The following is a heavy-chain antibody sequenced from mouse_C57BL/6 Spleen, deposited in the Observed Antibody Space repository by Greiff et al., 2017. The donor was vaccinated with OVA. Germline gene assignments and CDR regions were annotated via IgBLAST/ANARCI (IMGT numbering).Heavy chain of an antibody. CDR2: IHPNSGST. D-gene: IGHD1-1*01. CDR1: GYTFTSYC. Sequence: QVQLQQPGAELVKPGASVKLSCKASGYTFTSYCMHWVKQRPGQGLEWIGMIHPNSGSTNYNEKFKSKATLTVDKSSSTAYMQLSSLTSEDSAVYYCARDWRDYYYFDYWGQGTTLTVSS. J-gene: IGHJ2*01. V-gene: IGHV1-64*01. CDR3: ARDWRDYYYFDY.